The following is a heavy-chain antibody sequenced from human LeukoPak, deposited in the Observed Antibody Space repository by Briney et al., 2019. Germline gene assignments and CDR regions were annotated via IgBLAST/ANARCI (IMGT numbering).Heavy chain of an antibody. D-gene: IGHD3-16*01. CDR2: INEDGSHK. V-gene: IGHV3-7*01. CDR3: VRDEKKRGGDY. J-gene: IGHJ4*02. CDR1: GFTFSRYW. Sequence: GGSLRLSCAASGFTFSRYWMSWVRQAPGKGLEWVANINEDGSHKKHMDSVEGRFTISRDNAKNSLYLQMNSLRVEDTAIYYCVRDEKKRGGDYWGQGTLVTVSS.